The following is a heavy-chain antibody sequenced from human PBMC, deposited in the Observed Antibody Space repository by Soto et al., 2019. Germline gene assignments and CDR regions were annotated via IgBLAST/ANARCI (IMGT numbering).Heavy chain of an antibody. V-gene: IGHV4-59*02. Sequence: QVQLQESGPGLVKTSETLSLTCTVSGASVSGDYWSWIRQPPGKGLECIGYISNNGDTNYSPSLKSRVTMSLDTSRNQFSLKLTSVTAADTAVYYCARTARRFDYWGQGTLVTVSS. J-gene: IGHJ4*02. CDR3: ARTARRFDY. D-gene: IGHD6-6*01. CDR1: GASVSGDY. CDR2: ISNNGDT.